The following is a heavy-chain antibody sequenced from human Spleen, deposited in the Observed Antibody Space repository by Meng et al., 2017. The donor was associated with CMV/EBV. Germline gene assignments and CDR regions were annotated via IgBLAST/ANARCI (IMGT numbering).Heavy chain of an antibody. D-gene: IGHD4-23*01. CDR1: GFTFSSYW. CDR2: INSDGSST. Sequence: GESLKISCAASGFTFSSYWIHWVRQAPGKGLVWVSRINSDGSSTSYADSVKGRFTISRDNSKNTLYLQMNSLRAEDTTVYFCARDMVETPELIAYWGQGTLVTVSS. J-gene: IGHJ4*02. V-gene: IGHV3-74*01. CDR3: ARDMVETPELIAY.